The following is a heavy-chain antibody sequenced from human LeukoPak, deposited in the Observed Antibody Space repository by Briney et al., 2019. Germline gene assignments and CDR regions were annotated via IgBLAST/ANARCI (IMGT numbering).Heavy chain of an antibody. CDR1: GFSFPYFE. Sequence: GGSLRLSCAASGFSFPYFEMNWVRQAPGQGLEWISYIGPSGFTIYDADSVKGRFTISRDNAKNSLYLQMNSLRAEDTAVYYCARVDDNYYYYYMDVWGKGTTVTVSS. CDR3: ARVDDNYYYYYMDV. J-gene: IGHJ6*03. CDR2: IGPSGFTI. D-gene: IGHD3-22*01. V-gene: IGHV3-48*03.